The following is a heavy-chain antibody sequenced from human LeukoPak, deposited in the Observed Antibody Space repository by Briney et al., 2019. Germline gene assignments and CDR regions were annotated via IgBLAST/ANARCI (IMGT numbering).Heavy chain of an antibody. CDR1: GFTFSSNA. J-gene: IGHJ4*02. CDR2: ISGSGGST. D-gene: IGHD1-7*01. CDR3: AKSELWYYFDY. Sequence: QSGGSLRLSCAASGFTFSSNAMSWVRQAPGKGLEGVSGISGSGGSTYYADSVKGRFTISRDNSKNTLYLQMNSLRAEDTAVYYCAKSELWYYFDYWGQGTLVTVSS. V-gene: IGHV3-23*01.